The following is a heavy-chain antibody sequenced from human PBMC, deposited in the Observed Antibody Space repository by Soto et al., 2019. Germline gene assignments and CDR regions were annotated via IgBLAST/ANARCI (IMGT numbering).Heavy chain of an antibody. CDR3: AREIGRGAAQTNYMDV. CDR2: IYSGGST. Sequence: EVQLVESGGGLVQPGVSLRLSCAASGFTVSSNYMSWVRQAPGKGLAWVSVIYSGGSTFYADSVKGRFTISRDNSKNTVYLQMNSLRAEDAGVYYCAREIGRGAAQTNYMDVWGKGTTVTVS. CDR1: GFTVSSNY. J-gene: IGHJ6*03. V-gene: IGHV3-66*01. D-gene: IGHD6-6*01.